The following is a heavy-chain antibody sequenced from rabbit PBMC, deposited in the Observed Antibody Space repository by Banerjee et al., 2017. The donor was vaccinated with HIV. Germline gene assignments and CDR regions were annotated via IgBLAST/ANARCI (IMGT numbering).Heavy chain of an antibody. CDR2: IGTSSGST. V-gene: IGHV1S40*01. Sequence: QSLEESGGDLVKPGASLTLTCTASGLDFSSSSWICWVRQAPGKGLEWIACIGTSSGSTYYASWAKGRFTISKTSSTTVTLQMTSLTAADTATYFCARTAGTNVATGYYFNLWGPGTLVTVS. D-gene: IGHD4-2*01. CDR1: GLDFSSSSW. CDR3: ARTAGTNVATGYYFNL. J-gene: IGHJ4*01.